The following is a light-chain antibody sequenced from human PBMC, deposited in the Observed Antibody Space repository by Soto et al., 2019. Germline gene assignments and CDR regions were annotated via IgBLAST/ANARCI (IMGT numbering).Light chain of an antibody. CDR1: ESINRH. J-gene: IGKJ5*01. CDR3: QQSYSTLSST. V-gene: IGKV1-39*01. Sequence: DIQMTQSPSSLSASMGDRVTITCRASESINRHLNWYQQKPGKAPKLLMYAASSLQNGVPSRFSGSGSGTDFTLTISNLQPEDFATYHCQQSYSTLSSTFGQGTRLEIK. CDR2: AAS.